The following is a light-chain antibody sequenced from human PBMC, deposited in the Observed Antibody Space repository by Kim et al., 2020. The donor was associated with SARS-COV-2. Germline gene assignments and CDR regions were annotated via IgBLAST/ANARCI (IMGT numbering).Light chain of an antibody. CDR2: GAS. CDR3: QQYGSSPRT. V-gene: IGKV3-20*01. J-gene: IGKJ1*01. Sequence: SPGERATLSCRASQSVSSHYLAWHQQRPGQAPRLLIYGASSRATGIPDRFSGSGSGTDFTLTISRLEPEDFSVYYCQQYGSSPRTFGLGTKVEIK. CDR1: QSVSSHY.